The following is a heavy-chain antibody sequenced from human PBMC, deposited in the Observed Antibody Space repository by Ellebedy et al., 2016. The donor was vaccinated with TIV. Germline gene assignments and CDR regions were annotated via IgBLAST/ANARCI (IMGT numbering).Heavy chain of an antibody. CDR2: IYNSGNT. D-gene: IGHD4-17*01. J-gene: IGHJ4*02. Sequence: SETLSLTCAVYGGSFSGYYWSWIRQPPGKGLEWIGYIYNSGNTNYNPSIKSRVTISVDTSKNQFSLKLSSVTAADTAVYYCASVYYGDYFFDYWGQGTLVTVSS. V-gene: IGHV4-59*08. CDR3: ASVYYGDYFFDY. CDR1: GGSFSGYY.